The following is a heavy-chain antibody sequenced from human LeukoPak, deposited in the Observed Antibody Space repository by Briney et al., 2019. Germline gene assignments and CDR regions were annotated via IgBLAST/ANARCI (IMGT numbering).Heavy chain of an antibody. CDR1: GFTFGDYA. CDR2: IRSKAYGGIT. Sequence: GGSLRLSCTASGFTFGDYAMSWVRQAPGKGLEWVGFIRSKAYGGITEYAASVKGRFTISRDDSKSIAYLQMNSLKTEDTAVYYCTSSYSSSWENWFDPWGQGTLVTVSS. CDR3: TSSYSSSWENWFDP. D-gene: IGHD6-13*01. J-gene: IGHJ5*02. V-gene: IGHV3-49*04.